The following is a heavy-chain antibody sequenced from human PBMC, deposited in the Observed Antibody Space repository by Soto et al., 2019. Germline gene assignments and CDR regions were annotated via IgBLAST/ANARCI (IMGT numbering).Heavy chain of an antibody. J-gene: IGHJ4*02. CDR1: GFTFSSHV. D-gene: IGHD6-6*01. CDR2: ISGSDDST. V-gene: IGHV3-23*01. Sequence: GGSLRLSCAASGFTFSSHVMNWVRQAPGKGLEWVSVISGSDDSTYYADSVKGRFTISRDNSKNTLYLQMNSLRAEDTAVYYCAKRRSSSTFDYWGQGTLVTVSS. CDR3: AKRRSSSTFDY.